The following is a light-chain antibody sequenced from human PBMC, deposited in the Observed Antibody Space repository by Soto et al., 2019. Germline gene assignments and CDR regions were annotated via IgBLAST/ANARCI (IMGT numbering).Light chain of an antibody. Sequence: QSVLTQPASVSGSPGQSITISCTGTGSDIGAYNYVSWYQQHPGKAPKLIIYGVTNRPSGVSTRFSASKSAYTASLTISGLQAEDEADYYCSSFTTSYFDVFGPGTKLTVL. V-gene: IGLV2-14*01. CDR1: GSDIGAYNY. CDR2: GVT. J-gene: IGLJ1*01. CDR3: SSFTTSYFDV.